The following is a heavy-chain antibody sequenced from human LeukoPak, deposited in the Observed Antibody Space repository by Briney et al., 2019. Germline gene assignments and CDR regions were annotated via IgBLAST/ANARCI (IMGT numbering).Heavy chain of an antibody. V-gene: IGHV3-7*01. CDR1: GFTFSSHW. CDR2: IKQDGSEK. D-gene: IGHD3-3*01. CDR3: ARDQKARITIFGVVPYYYYGMDV. Sequence: GGSLRLSCAASGFTFSSHWMSWVRQAPGKGLEWVANIKQDGSEKYYVDSVKGRFTISRDNAKNSLYLQMNSLRAEDTAVYYCARDQKARITIFGVVPYYYYGMDVWGRGTTVTVSS. J-gene: IGHJ6*02.